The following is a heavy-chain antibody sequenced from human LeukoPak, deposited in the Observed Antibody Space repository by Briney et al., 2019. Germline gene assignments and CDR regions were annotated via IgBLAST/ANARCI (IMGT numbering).Heavy chain of an antibody. CDR3: VKHSYLRYFDWLSLFKDYYYGMDV. CDR1: GFTFSSYA. V-gene: IGHV3-23*01. CDR2: ISGSGGST. Sequence: PGGSLRLSCAASGFTFSSYAMSWVRQAPGKGLEWVSAISGSGGSTYYADSVKGRFTISRDNSKNTLYLQMNSLRAEDTAVYYCVKHSYLRYFDWLSLFKDYYYGMDVWGQGTTVTVSS. D-gene: IGHD3-9*01. J-gene: IGHJ6*02.